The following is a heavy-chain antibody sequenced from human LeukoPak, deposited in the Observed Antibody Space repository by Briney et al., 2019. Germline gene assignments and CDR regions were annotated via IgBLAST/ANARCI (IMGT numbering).Heavy chain of an antibody. D-gene: IGHD5-24*01. CDR3: TRDNDGKDY. Sequence: AGGSLRLSCEVSGFTFSRYWMGWVRQAPGKGLEWVANIKHDGRDKFYLDSVKGRFTISRDNAKNSLYLQMDYLRVEDMAVYYCTRDNDGKDYWGQGTLVTVSP. J-gene: IGHJ4*02. CDR2: IKHDGRDK. V-gene: IGHV3-7*01. CDR1: GFTFSRYW.